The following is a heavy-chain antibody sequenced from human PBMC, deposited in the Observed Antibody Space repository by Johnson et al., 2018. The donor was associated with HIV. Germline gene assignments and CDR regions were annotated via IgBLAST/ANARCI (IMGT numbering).Heavy chain of an antibody. CDR1: GFTFSSYA. CDR3: ARDGRDLATRGGFDF. D-gene: IGHD5-24*01. V-gene: IGHV3-NL1*01. J-gene: IGHJ3*01. Sequence: QVQLVESGGGVVQPGRSLRLSCAASGFTFSSYAMHWVRQAPGKGLEWVSVIYSGVSTYYVDSVKGRFTISRDNAKNSLYLQMNSLRPEDTAVYYCARDGRDLATRGGFDFWGQGTMVTVSS. CDR2: IYSGVST.